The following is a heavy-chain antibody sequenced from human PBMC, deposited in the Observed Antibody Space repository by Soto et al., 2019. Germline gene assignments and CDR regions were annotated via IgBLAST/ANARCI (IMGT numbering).Heavy chain of an antibody. J-gene: IGHJ5*02. CDR3: ARGGGSGYGDTRGAS. V-gene: IGHV3-30*14. CDR2: ISYDGSNK. D-gene: IGHD5-12*01. CDR1: GFTVISYA. Sequence: QVQLVESAGGVVQPGRSLRLSCAASGFTVISYAMHWVRQAPGKGLEWLAVISYDGSNKYYADSVKGRFTISRDNSKNTLYLQMNSLRADDTAVYYCARGGGSGYGDTRGASWGQGTLVTVSS.